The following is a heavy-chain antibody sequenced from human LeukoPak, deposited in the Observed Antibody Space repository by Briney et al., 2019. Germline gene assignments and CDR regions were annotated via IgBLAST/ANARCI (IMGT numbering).Heavy chain of an antibody. CDR2: IYYSGST. Sequence: SETLSLTCTVSGGSISSDYWSWLRQPPGKGLEWIGCIYYSGSTNYNPSLKSRVTISVDTSKNQFSLKLSSVTAADTAVYYCASFTVVTQYWGQGTLVTVSP. V-gene: IGHV4-59*01. D-gene: IGHD4-23*01. J-gene: IGHJ4*02. CDR3: ASFTVVTQY. CDR1: GGSISSDY.